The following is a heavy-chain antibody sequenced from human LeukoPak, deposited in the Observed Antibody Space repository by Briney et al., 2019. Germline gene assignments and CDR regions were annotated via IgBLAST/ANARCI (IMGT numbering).Heavy chain of an antibody. V-gene: IGHV4-59*01. D-gene: IGHD3-16*01. J-gene: IGHJ5*02. CDR1: GGSISSYY. CDR3: ARVNPVTTMGDRFDP. CDR2: IYYSGST. Sequence: SETLSLTCTVSGGSISSYYWSWIRQPPGKGLEWIGYIYYSGSTNYNPSLKSRVTISVDTSKNQFSLKLSSVTAADTAVYYCARVNPVTTMGDRFDPWGQGSLVTVSS.